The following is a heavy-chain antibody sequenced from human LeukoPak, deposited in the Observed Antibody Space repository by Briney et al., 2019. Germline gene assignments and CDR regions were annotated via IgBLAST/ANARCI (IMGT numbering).Heavy chain of an antibody. J-gene: IGHJ6*03. CDR1: GYSISSGYY. Sequence: PSETLFLTCTVSGYSISSGYYWGWIRQPPGKGLEWIGSIHHSGSTYYNPSLKSRVTISVDTSKNQFSLKPSSVTAADTAVCYCARVFDGYSSSSTRPYYYYMDVWGKGTTVTVSS. D-gene: IGHD6-6*01. CDR2: IHHSGST. CDR3: ARVFDGYSSSSTRPYYYYMDV. V-gene: IGHV4-38-2*02.